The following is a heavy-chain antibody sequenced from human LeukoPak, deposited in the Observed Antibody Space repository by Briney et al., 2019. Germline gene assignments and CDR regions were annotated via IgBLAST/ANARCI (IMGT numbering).Heavy chain of an antibody. Sequence: GGSLRLAWAAAGFTVSRYEMKWVRQAPGKGRELVSSISSSCSTKYYPDSVKRPFNISKNNLKNPMFLQITRLSAEYSSVCYCATDFFTGYFDCWGQGTLVTVSS. V-gene: IGHV3-48*03. J-gene: IGHJ4*02. CDR2: ISSSCSTK. D-gene: IGHD3-9*01. CDR1: GFTVSRYE. CDR3: ATDFFTGYFDC.